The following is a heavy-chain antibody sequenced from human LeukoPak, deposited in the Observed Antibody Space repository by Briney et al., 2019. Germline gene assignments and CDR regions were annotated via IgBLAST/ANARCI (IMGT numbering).Heavy chain of an antibody. CDR2: IYYSGGT. J-gene: IGHJ4*02. D-gene: IGHD5-18*01. CDR3: ARRQRGYNYGPQLYYFDY. CDR1: GASISSYN. Sequence: PSETLSLTCTVSGASISSYNWNWIRQPPGKGLEWIGYIYYSGGTNYNPSLKSRVTTSVDTSKSQFSLKLSSVTAADTAVYYCARRQRGYNYGPQLYYFDYWGQGTLVTVSS. V-gene: IGHV4-59*01.